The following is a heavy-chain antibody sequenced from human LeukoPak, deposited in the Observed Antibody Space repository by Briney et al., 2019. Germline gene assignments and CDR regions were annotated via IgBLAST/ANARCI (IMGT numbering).Heavy chain of an antibody. CDR1: GFTFSSYG. D-gene: IGHD5-24*01. Sequence: GGSLRLSCAASGFTFSSYGMHWVRQAPGKGLEWVAVISYDGSNKYYADSVKGRFTISRDNSKNTLYLQMNSLRAEDTAVYYCAKALWSRRDGYNSIDATGVDYWGQGTLVTVSS. CDR2: ISYDGSNK. J-gene: IGHJ4*02. CDR3: AKALWSRRDGYNSIDATGVDY. V-gene: IGHV3-30*18.